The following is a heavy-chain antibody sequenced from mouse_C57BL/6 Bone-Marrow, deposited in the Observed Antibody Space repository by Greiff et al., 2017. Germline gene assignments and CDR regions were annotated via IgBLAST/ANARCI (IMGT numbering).Heavy chain of an antibody. CDR3: SGYSTHYYAMAY. Sequence: QVQLKQPGAELVKPGASVKLSCKASGYTFPSYWMHWVKQRPGQGLEWIGMIHPNSGSTNYNEKFKSKATLTVDKSSSTAYMQLSSLTSEDSAVSDCSGYSTHYYAMAYWGQGTSVTVSS. CDR2: IHPNSGST. J-gene: IGHJ4*01. D-gene: IGHD2-5*01. CDR1: GYTFPSYW. V-gene: IGHV1-64*01.